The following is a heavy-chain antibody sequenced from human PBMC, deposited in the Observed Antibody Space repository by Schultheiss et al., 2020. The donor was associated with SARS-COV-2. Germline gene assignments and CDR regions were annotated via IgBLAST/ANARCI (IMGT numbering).Heavy chain of an antibody. CDR1: GFTFSSYE. CDR2: ISSSGSTI. J-gene: IGHJ4*02. CDR3: ASLGVVTIPTPKVQSY. D-gene: IGHD3-3*01. V-gene: IGHV3-48*03. Sequence: GGSLRLSCAASGFTFSSYEMNWVRQAPGKGLEWVSYISSSGSTIYYADSVKGRFTISRDNAKNSLYLQMNSLRAEDTAVYYCASLGVVTIPTPKVQSYWGQGTLVTVSS.